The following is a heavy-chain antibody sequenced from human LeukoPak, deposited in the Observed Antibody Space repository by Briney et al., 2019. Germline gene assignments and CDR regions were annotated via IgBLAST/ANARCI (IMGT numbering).Heavy chain of an antibody. CDR1: GFTFSSFA. Sequence: GSLRLSCGASGFTFSSFAMSWDRQAPGKGLEWVSAINFSGGTTYYADSVKGRFTISRDNFKNTLYLQMNSLRAEDTAVYYCATDYTDYSLDYWGQGTLVTVSS. J-gene: IGHJ4*02. V-gene: IGHV3-23*01. CDR3: ATDYTDYSLDY. D-gene: IGHD4-11*01. CDR2: INFSGGTT.